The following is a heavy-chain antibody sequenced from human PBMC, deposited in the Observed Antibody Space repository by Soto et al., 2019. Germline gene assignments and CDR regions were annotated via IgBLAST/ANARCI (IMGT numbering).Heavy chain of an antibody. CDR3: ASQDYDKSVYYFDY. V-gene: IGHV4-4*07. CDR1: GGSVSSQY. CDR2: IYNGGIP. J-gene: IGHJ4*02. Sequence: SSETLSLTCTVSGGSVSSQYWSWIRQPAGKGLEWIGRIYNGGIPLIHPSLESRVALSPDTSKNQFSLTLSSVTAADTAIYYCASQDYDKSVYYFDYWGRGTLVTVSA. D-gene: IGHD3-22*01.